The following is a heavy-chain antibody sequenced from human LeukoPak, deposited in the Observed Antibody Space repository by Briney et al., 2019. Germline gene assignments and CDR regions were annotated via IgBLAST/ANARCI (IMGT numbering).Heavy chain of an antibody. CDR3: ARLSGYYGSGSFGY. V-gene: IGHV4-59*08. CDR1: GGSISSYY. J-gene: IGHJ4*02. D-gene: IGHD3-10*01. Sequence: SETLSLTCTVSGGSISSYYWSWIRQPPGKGLEWIGYTYYSGSTNYNPSLKSRVTISVDTSKNQFSLKLSSVTAADTAVYYCARLSGYYGSGSFGYWGQGTLVTVSS. CDR2: TYYSGST.